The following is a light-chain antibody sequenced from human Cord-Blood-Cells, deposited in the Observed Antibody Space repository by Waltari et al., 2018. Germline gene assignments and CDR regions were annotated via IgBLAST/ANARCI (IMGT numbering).Light chain of an antibody. CDR2: DVS. CDR1: SSDVGGYNY. V-gene: IGLV2-14*01. J-gene: IGLJ1*01. Sequence: QSALTQPASVSGSPGQSITIPCTGTSSDVGGYNYVSWYQQHPGKAPKLMIYDVSNRPSGVSNRFSGSKSGNTAYLTISGLQAEDEADYYCSSYTSSSTYVFGTGTKVTVL. CDR3: SSYTSSSTYV.